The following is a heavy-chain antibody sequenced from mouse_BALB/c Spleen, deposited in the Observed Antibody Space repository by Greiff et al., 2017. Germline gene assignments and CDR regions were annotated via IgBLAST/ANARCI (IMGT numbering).Heavy chain of an antibody. D-gene: IGHD2-4*01. Sequence: EVQGVESGGGLVKLGGSLKLSCAASGFTFSSYYMSWVRQTPEKRLELVAAINSNGGSTYYPDTVKGRFTISRDNAKNTLYLQMSSLKSEDTALYYCARHDYDEGYYYAMDYWGQGTSVTVSS. CDR2: INSNGGST. CDR1: GFTFSSYY. J-gene: IGHJ4*01. CDR3: ARHDYDEGYYYAMDY. V-gene: IGHV5-6-2*01.